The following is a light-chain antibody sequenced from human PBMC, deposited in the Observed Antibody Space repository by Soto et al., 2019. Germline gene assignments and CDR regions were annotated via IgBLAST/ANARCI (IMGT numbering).Light chain of an antibody. V-gene: IGKV3-15*01. J-gene: IGKJ1*01. CDR2: GAS. Sequence: EIVMTQSPATLSASPGERATLSCRASQSVSSNLAWYQQKPGQAPRLLIYGASTRSTGIPARFSGSGSVTEFTLTISSLLSEDFAVYYCQQYNNWAPLTFGQGTKVEIK. CDR1: QSVSSN. CDR3: QQYNNWAPLT.